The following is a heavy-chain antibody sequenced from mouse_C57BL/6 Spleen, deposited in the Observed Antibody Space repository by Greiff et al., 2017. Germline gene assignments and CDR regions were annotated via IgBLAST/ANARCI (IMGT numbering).Heavy chain of an antibody. CDR2: INPNNGGT. CDR1: GYTFTDYY. J-gene: IGHJ4*01. D-gene: IGHD2-10*02. Sequence: VQLQQSGPELVKPGASVKISCKASGYTFTDYYMNWVKQSHGKSLEWIGDINPNNGGTSYNQKFKGKATLTVDKSSSTAYMELRSLTSEDSAVYYCERSYGYGNYLYYYAMDYWGQGTSVTVSS. V-gene: IGHV1-26*01. CDR3: ERSYGYGNYLYYYAMDY.